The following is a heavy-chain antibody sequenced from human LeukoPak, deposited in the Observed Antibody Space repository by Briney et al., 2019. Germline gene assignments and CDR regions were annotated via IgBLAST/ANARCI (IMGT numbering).Heavy chain of an antibody. CDR2: ISSSSSYI. D-gene: IGHD3-10*01. Sequence: GGSLRLSCAASGFTFSSYSMNWVRQAPGKGLEWVSSISSSSSYIYYADSVKGRFTISRDNAKNSLYLQMNSLRAEDTAVYYCAREVTMVRGVIRPNNWFDPWGQGTLVTVSS. J-gene: IGHJ5*02. CDR3: AREVTMVRGVIRPNNWFDP. V-gene: IGHV3-21*01. CDR1: GFTFSSYS.